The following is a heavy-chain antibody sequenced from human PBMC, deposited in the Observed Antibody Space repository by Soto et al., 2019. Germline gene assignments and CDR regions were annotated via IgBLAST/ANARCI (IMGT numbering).Heavy chain of an antibody. V-gene: IGHV1-18*04. Sequence: QVQPVPSGAEGKKPGAPVKGSFKAFGYTFTNYGISWVPQAPGQGLEWMGWISAYNGNTNYAQKLQGRVTMTTDTSTSTAYMELRSLRSDDTAVYYCARDRDQLTGDDYYYYGMDVWGQGTTVTVSS. CDR1: GYTFTNYG. D-gene: IGHD7-27*01. CDR2: ISAYNGNT. CDR3: ARDRDQLTGDDYYYYGMDV. J-gene: IGHJ6*02.